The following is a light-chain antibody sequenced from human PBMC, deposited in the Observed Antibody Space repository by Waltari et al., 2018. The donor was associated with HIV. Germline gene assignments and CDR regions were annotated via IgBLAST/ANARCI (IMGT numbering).Light chain of an antibody. CDR1: QNVLYSSNNKNY. CDR3: QQYYTTPRT. Sequence: DIVMTQSPDSLAVSRGERATITCKYSQNVLYSSNNKNYLAWYQQKSGQPPKLLIYWASTRESGVPDRFSGSGSGTDFTLTISSLQVEDVAVYYCQQYYTTPRTFGQGTKVEIK. CDR2: WAS. J-gene: IGKJ1*01. V-gene: IGKV4-1*01.